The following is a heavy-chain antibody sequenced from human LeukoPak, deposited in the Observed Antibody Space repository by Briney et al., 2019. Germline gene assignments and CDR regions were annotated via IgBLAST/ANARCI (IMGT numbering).Heavy chain of an antibody. CDR3: ARVSGYSGYDSVYWFDP. CDR1: GGTFSSYA. V-gene: IGHV1-69*05. J-gene: IGHJ5*02. CDR2: IIPIFGTA. Sequence: ASVKVSCKASGGTFSSYAISWVRQAPGQGLEWMGGIIPIFGTANYAQKFQGRVTITTDESTSTAYMELSSLRSEDMAVYYCARVSGYSGYDSVYWFDPWGQGTLVTVSS. D-gene: IGHD5-12*01.